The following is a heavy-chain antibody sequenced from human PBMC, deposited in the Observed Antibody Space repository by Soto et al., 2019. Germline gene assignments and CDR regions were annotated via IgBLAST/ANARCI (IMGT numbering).Heavy chain of an antibody. V-gene: IGHV4-31*03. J-gene: IGHJ5*02. CDR1: GGSISSGGYY. CDR3: ARGGIVGATKRRGWFDP. CDR2: IYYSGGT. D-gene: IGHD1-26*01. Sequence: SETLSLTCTVSGGSISSGGYYWSWIRQHPGKGLEWIGYIYYSGGTNYNPSLKSRVTISVDTSKNQFSLKLSSVTAADTAVYYCARGGIVGATKRRGWFDPWGQGTLVTVS.